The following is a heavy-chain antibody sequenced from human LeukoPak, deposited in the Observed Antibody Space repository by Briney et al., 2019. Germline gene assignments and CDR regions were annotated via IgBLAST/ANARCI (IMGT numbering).Heavy chain of an antibody. D-gene: IGHD3-22*01. J-gene: IGHJ4*02. CDR2: IWYDGSNK. CDR3: ALNYYDSSGQHPY. V-gene: IGHV3-33*01. CDR1: GFTFSSYG. Sequence: GGSLRLSCAASGFTFSSYGMHWVRQAPGKGLEWVAVIWYDGSNKYYADSVKGRFTISRDNSKNTLYLQMNSLRAEDTAVYYCALNYYDSSGQHPYWGQGTLVTVSS.